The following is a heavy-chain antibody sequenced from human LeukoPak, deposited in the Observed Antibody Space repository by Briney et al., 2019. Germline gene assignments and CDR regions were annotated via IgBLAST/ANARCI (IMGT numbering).Heavy chain of an antibody. D-gene: IGHD2-2*01. CDR2: IKQDGSEK. J-gene: IGHJ4*02. Sequence: GGSLRLSCAASGFTFSSYWMSWVRQAPGKGLEWVANIKQDGSEKYYVDSVKGRFTISRDNAKNSLYLQMNSLRAEDTAVYYCARDSISTSCCSGGNYWGQGTLVTVSS. CDR1: GFTFSSYW. CDR3: ARDSISTSCCSGGNY. V-gene: IGHV3-7*04.